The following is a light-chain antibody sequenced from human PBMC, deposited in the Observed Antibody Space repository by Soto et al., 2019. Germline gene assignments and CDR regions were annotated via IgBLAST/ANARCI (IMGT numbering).Light chain of an antibody. J-gene: IGKJ1*01. V-gene: IGKV3-20*01. Sequence: EIVLTQSPGTLSLSPGERATLSCRASQSVSSSFLAWYQQKPGQAPRLLIYGASSRATGIPDRFSGSGSGTDFTLTISRLEPEDFAVYYCQQYDSSPWTFGQGTTVKIK. CDR1: QSVSSSF. CDR3: QQYDSSPWT. CDR2: GAS.